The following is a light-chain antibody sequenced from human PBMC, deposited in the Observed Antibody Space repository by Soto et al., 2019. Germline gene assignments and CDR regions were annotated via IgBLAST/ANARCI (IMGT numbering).Light chain of an antibody. CDR2: GAS. CDR3: QQLTQWPYT. V-gene: IGKV3-15*01. J-gene: IGKJ2*01. CDR1: QSVRNN. Sequence: EIVMTQSPATLSVSPGERATLSCRASQSVRNNLAWYQRKPGQAPSLLIYGASTRATGVPARFSGSGSGTEFTLTISSLQPDDSAVYYCQQLTQWPYTFGQGTKVEIK.